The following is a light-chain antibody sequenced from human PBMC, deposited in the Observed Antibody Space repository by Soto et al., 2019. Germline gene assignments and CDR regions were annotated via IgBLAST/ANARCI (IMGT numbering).Light chain of an antibody. J-gene: IGKJ1*01. CDR2: GAS. V-gene: IGKV3-15*01. CDR3: QQYNNWPPWT. CDR1: QSVISSY. Sequence: EIVLTQSPGTLSLSPGERATLSCRASQSVISSYLAWYQQKPGQAPRLLIYGASTRATGIPARFSGSGSGTEFTLTISSLQSEDFAVYYCQQYNNWPPWTFGQGTKVDI.